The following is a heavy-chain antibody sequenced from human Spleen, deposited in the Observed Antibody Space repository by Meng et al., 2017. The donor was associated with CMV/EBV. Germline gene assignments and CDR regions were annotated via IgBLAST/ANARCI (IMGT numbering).Heavy chain of an antibody. CDR2: ISGSGRSI. CDR1: GFAVDNYA. V-gene: IGHV3-23*01. Sequence: SGFAVDNYAMSWVRQAPGKGLEWVSAISGSGRSIYYADSVKGRFTISRDNSKNTLYLQMNSLRAEDTAVYYCARVGVGTHSHPFDYWGQGTLVTVSS. CDR3: ARVGVGTHSHPFDY. D-gene: IGHD3-10*01. J-gene: IGHJ4*02.